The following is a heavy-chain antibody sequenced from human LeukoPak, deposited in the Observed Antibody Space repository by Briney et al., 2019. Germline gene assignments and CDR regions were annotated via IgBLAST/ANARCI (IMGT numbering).Heavy chain of an antibody. Sequence: GGSLRLSCAASGFTFSSYSMNWVRQAPGKGLEWVSSISSSSSYTYYADSVKGRFTTSRDNAKNSLYLQMNSLRAEDTAVYYCAREWGITMVRGVITHYGMDVWGQGTTVTVSS. CDR1: GFTFSSYS. CDR2: ISSSSSYT. V-gene: IGHV3-21*01. J-gene: IGHJ6*02. CDR3: AREWGITMVRGVITHYGMDV. D-gene: IGHD3-10*01.